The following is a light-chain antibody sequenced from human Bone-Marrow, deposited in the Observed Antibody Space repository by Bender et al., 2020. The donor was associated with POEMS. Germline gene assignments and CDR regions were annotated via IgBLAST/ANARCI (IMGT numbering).Light chain of an antibody. CDR1: SSDIGYFNY. Sequence: QSALTQPASVSGSPGQSITISCTGTSSDIGYFNYVSWYQQHPGKAPKLIISAVNQRPSGVPDRFSGSKSGTSASLAITGLQAEDEADYYCQSYDSSLSSWVFGGGTKLTVL. V-gene: IGLV2-14*01. CDR2: AVN. CDR3: QSYDSSLSSWV. J-gene: IGLJ3*02.